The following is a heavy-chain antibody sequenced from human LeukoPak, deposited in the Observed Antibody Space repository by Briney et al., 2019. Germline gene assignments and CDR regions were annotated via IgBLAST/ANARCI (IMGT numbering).Heavy chain of an antibody. CDR2: ISGGGEST. V-gene: IGHV3-23*01. J-gene: IGHJ4*02. CDR3: AKGKYSSGGVPDY. Sequence: GGSLRLSCAASEFTFSSHAMNWVRQAPGKGLEWVSSISGGGESTYYTDSVKGRFTVSRDNSKNTLYLQINSLRGEDTAVYYCAKGKYSSGGVPDYWGQGTLVTVSS. D-gene: IGHD6-19*01. CDR1: EFTFSSHA.